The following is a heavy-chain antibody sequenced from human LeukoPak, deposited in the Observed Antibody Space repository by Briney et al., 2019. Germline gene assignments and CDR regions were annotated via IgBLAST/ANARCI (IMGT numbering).Heavy chain of an antibody. CDR1: GFTFSSYS. CDR2: ISSSSSYI. D-gene: IGHD3-22*01. Sequence: PGGSLRLSCAASGFTFSSYSMNWVRQAPGKGLEWVSSISSSSSYIYYADSVKGRFTISRDNAKNSLYLQMNSLRAEDTAVYYCARVSGGYYYDSSGYHYDYWGQGTPVTVSS. J-gene: IGHJ4*02. CDR3: ARVSGGYYYDSSGYHYDY. V-gene: IGHV3-21*01.